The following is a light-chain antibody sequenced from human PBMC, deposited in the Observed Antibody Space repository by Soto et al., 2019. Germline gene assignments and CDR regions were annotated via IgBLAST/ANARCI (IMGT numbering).Light chain of an antibody. J-gene: IGLJ2*01. CDR2: DNS. V-gene: IGLV1-40*01. CDR3: QSYDSSLSGYVV. Sequence: QSVLTQPPSVSGAPGQRVTISCTGSSSNIGAGFDVHWYQQLPGTAPKLLIYDNSNRPSGVPDRFSGSKSGTSASLAITGLQAEDEADYYCQSYDSSLSGYVVFGGGTKVTGL. CDR1: SSNIGAGFD.